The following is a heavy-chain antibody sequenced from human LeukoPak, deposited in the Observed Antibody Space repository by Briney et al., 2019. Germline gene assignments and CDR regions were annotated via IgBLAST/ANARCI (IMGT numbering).Heavy chain of an antibody. CDR1: GGSISSYY. J-gene: IGHJ5*02. CDR2: IYYSGST. V-gene: IGHV4-59*01. Sequence: SETLSLTCTVSGGSISSYYWSWIRQPPGKGLEWIGYIYYSGSTNYNPSLKSRVTIAVDTSKNQFSLKLSSVTAADTAVYYCAREETAAGTSNWFDPWGQGTLVTVSS. CDR3: AREETAAGTSNWFDP. D-gene: IGHD6-13*01.